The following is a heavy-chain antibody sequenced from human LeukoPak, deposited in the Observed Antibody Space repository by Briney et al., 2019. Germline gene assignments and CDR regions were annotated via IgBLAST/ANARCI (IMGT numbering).Heavy chain of an antibody. CDR1: GGSIGSYY. CDR3: ARHSTRGGDFDY. Sequence: SETLSLTCTVSGGSIGSYYWSWIRQAPGKGPEWIGYLHYSGSTNYNPSLESRVTISVDTSKNQFSLKLTSVTAADTAVYYCARHSTRGGDFDYWGQGTLVSVSS. V-gene: IGHV4-59*08. J-gene: IGHJ4*02. CDR2: LHYSGST. D-gene: IGHD2-21*01.